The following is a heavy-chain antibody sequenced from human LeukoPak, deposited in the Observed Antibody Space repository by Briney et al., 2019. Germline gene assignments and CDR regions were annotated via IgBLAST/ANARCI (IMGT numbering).Heavy chain of an antibody. Sequence: PGGSLRLSCAASGFTFSSYSMNWVRQAPGKGLEWVSSISSSSSYIYYADSVKGRFTISRDNAKNSLYLQMNSLRAEDTAVYYCARDRDIVGATPSGAFDIWGQGTMVTVSS. V-gene: IGHV3-21*01. CDR1: GFTFSSYS. CDR3: ARDRDIVGATPSGAFDI. J-gene: IGHJ3*02. D-gene: IGHD1-26*01. CDR2: ISSSSSYI.